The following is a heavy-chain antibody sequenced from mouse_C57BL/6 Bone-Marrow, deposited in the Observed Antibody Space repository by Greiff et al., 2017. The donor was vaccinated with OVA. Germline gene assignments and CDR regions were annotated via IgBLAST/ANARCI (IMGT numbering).Heavy chain of an antibody. CDR2: INPNNGGT. V-gene: IGHV1-26*01. Sequence: EVQLQQSGPELVKPGASVKISCKASGYTFTDYYMNWVKQSHGKSLEWIGDINPNNGGTSYNQKFKGKATLTVDKSSSTAYMERRSLTSEDSAVYYCARASGNYVDYWGQGTSVTVSS. CDR1: GYTFTDYY. D-gene: IGHD2-1*01. J-gene: IGHJ4*01. CDR3: ARASGNYVDY.